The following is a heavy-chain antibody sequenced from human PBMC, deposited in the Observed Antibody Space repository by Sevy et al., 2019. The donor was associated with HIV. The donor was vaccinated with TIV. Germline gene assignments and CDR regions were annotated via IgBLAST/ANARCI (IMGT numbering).Heavy chain of an antibody. Sequence: SETLSLTCTVSGGSISSYYGSWIRQPPGKGLEWIGYIYYSGSTNYNPSLKSRVTISVDTSKNQFSLKLSSVTAADTAVYYCARQGSGAYSSSSYYYYYMDVWGKGTTVTVSS. V-gene: IGHV4-59*08. J-gene: IGHJ6*03. D-gene: IGHD6-6*01. CDR2: IYYSGST. CDR1: GGSISSYY. CDR3: ARQGSGAYSSSSYYYYYMDV.